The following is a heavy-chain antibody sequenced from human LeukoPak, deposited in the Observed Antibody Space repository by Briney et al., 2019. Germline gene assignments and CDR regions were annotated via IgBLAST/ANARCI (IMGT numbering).Heavy chain of an antibody. D-gene: IGHD6-13*01. CDR3: ARVHYSSSYDYWYFDL. Sequence: SETLSLTCAVYGGSFSSYYWSWIRQPPGKGLEWIGYIYYSGSTNYNPSLKSRVTISVDTSKNQFSLKLSSVTAADTAVYYCARVHYSSSYDYWYFDLWGRGTLVTVSS. V-gene: IGHV4-59*01. CDR1: GGSFSSYY. J-gene: IGHJ2*01. CDR2: IYYSGST.